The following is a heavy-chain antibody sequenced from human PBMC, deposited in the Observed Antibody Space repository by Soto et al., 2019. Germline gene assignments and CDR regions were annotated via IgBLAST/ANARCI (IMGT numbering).Heavy chain of an antibody. D-gene: IGHD5-12*01. Sequence: GGSLRLSCASSGFTFSIYWMTWARQAPGKGLEWVANIKQDGSEKYYVDSVKGRFTISRDNAKNSLYLQMNSLRAEDTAVYYCARDPNIVATMGSIYYYYGMDVWGQGTTVTVSS. J-gene: IGHJ6*02. CDR2: IKQDGSEK. CDR3: ARDPNIVATMGSIYYYYGMDV. V-gene: IGHV3-7*01. CDR1: GFTFSIYW.